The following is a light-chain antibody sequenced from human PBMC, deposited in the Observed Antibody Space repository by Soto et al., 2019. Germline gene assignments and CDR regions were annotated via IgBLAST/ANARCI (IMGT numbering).Light chain of an antibody. CDR1: HSLSISS. V-gene: IGKV3-20*01. J-gene: IGKJ1*01. CDR2: SAS. Sequence: EIVLTQAPGTLSLSPGETASLSCKSSHSLSISSLAWYQQKPGQAPRLRIYSASSGAPGISDRFSGSGSGTGFTLTISRLEPGDFAGYYCQYYGTSHGTFGQGTKVESK. CDR3: QYYGTSHGT.